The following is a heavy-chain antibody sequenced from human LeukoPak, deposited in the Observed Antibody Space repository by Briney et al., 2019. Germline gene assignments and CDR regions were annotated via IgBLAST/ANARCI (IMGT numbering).Heavy chain of an antibody. CDR3: ARATFVYGMDV. D-gene: IGHD1-1*01. CDR1: GFTFSSYD. Sequence: GGSLRLSCAASGFTFSSYDMHWVRQATGKGLEWVSAIGTAGDTYYPGSVKGRFTISRENAKNSLYLQMNSLRAGDTAVYYCARATFVYGMDVWGQGTTVTVSS. J-gene: IGHJ6*02. V-gene: IGHV3-13*01. CDR2: IGTAGDT.